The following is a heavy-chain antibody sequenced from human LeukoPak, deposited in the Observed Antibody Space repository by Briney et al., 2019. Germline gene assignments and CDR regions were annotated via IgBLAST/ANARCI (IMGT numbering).Heavy chain of an antibody. CDR3: ARWSSSWYKGAFDI. Sequence: ASVKLSCNASGYTFTSYGISWVRQPPGQGLEWMVWISAYNGNTNYAQKLQGRVTMTTDTSTSTEYMELRSLRSDDTAVYYCARWSSSWYKGAFDIWGQGTMVTVSS. V-gene: IGHV1-18*01. D-gene: IGHD6-13*01. CDR2: ISAYNGNT. J-gene: IGHJ3*02. CDR1: GYTFTSYG.